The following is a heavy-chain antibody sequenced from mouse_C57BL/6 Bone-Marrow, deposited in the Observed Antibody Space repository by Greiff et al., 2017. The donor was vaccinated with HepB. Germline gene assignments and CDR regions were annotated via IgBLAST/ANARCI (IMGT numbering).Heavy chain of an antibody. CDR3: ARGLLYYYGSSHWYFDV. Sequence: VQLQQPGAELVMPGASVKLSCKASGYTFTSYWMHWVKQRPGQGLEWIGEIDPSDSYTNYNQKFKGKSTLTVDKSSSTAYMQLSSLTSEDSAVYYCARGLLYYYGSSHWYFDVWGTGTTVTVSS. D-gene: IGHD1-1*01. CDR2: IDPSDSYT. J-gene: IGHJ1*03. CDR1: GYTFTSYW. V-gene: IGHV1-69*01.